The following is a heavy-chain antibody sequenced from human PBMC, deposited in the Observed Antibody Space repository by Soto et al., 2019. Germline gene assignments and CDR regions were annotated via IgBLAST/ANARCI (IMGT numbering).Heavy chain of an antibody. CDR1: GGSFSGYY. CDR2: INHSGST. Sequence: PSETLSLTCASCGGSFSGYYWTWIRQPPETGLERIGEINHSGSTNYNPSLKSRVTISVDTSKNQFFLKLTSVTSADTAVYYCARDKITGVFDYWGQGTLVTVSS. J-gene: IGHJ4*02. CDR3: ARDKITGVFDY. V-gene: IGHV4-34*01. D-gene: IGHD2-8*02.